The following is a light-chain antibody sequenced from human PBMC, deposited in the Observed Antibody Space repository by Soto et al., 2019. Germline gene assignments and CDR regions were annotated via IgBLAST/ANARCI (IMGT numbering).Light chain of an antibody. CDR2: TAS. J-gene: IGKJ4*01. Sequence: EIVMTQSPATLSVSPGEGATLSCRASQSVSNKLAWYQQKPGQAPRLLIHTASIRATNVPARFSGTGSGTEFTLTISSLQSEDFAVYHCQQYYDWPPLTFGGGTKVDIK. V-gene: IGKV3-15*01. CDR3: QQYYDWPPLT. CDR1: QSVSNK.